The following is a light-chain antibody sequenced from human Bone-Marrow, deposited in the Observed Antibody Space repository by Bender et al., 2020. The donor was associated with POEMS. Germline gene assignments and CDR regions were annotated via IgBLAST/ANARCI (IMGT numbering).Light chain of an antibody. Sequence: QSALTQPPSASGSPGQSVTISCTGTRSDIGSYNYVSWYPQHPGKAPKLVIYEVNKRPSGVPDRFSGSKSGNTASLTVSGLQSEDGADYYCNSDAGSKGLVFGGGTKVTVL. J-gene: IGLJ2*01. CDR3: NSDAGSKGLV. CDR1: RSDIGSYNY. V-gene: IGLV2-8*01. CDR2: EVN.